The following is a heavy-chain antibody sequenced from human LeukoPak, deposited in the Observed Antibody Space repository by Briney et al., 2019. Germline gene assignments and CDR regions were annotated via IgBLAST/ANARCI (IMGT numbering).Heavy chain of an antibody. J-gene: IGHJ4*02. D-gene: IGHD3-22*01. CDR1: GFTFSSYS. Sequence: PGGSLRLSCAASGFTFSSYSMNWVRQAPGKGLEWVSYISSSSSTIYYADSVKGRFTISRDNAKNSLYLQMNSLRAEDTAVYYCERDESPLYYDSSGYSFDCWGQGTLVTVSS. V-gene: IGHV3-48*01. CDR3: ERDESPLYYDSSGYSFDC. CDR2: ISSSSSTI.